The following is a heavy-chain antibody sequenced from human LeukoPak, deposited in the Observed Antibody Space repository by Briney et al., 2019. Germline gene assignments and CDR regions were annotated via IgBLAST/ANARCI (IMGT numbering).Heavy chain of an antibody. CDR2: IWYDGSNK. Sequence: GRSLRLSCAASGFTFSSYAMHWVRQAPGKGLEWVAVIWYDGSNKYYADSVKGRFTISRDNSKNTLYLQMNSLRAEDTAVYHCARDVPDSGNYYPDAFDIWGQGTMVTVSS. J-gene: IGHJ3*02. CDR1: GFTFSSYA. D-gene: IGHD3-10*01. CDR3: ARDVPDSGNYYPDAFDI. V-gene: IGHV3-33*01.